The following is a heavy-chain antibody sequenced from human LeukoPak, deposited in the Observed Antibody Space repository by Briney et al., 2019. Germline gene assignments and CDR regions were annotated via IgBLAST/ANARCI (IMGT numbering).Heavy chain of an antibody. CDR1: GGSFSGYY. D-gene: IGHD6-13*01. J-gene: IGHJ4*02. Sequence: SETLSLTYAVYGGSFSGYYWSWIRQPPGKGLEWIGEINHSGSTNYNPALKSRVTISVDTSKNQFSLKLSSVTAADTVVYYCARLRSRYSSSWELDYWGQGTLVTVSS. V-gene: IGHV4-34*01. CDR3: ARLRSRYSSSWELDY. CDR2: INHSGST.